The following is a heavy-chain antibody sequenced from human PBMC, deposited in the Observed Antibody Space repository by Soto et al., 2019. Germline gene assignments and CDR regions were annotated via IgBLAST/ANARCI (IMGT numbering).Heavy chain of an antibody. D-gene: IGHD2-15*01. CDR2: IITILGIA. J-gene: IGHJ3*02. CDR1: GGTFSSYT. Sequence: QVQLVQSGAEVKKPGSSVKVSCKASGGTFSSYTISWVRQAPGQGLEWMGRIITILGIANYAQKFQGRVTITADKSTRTAYMELSSLRYEDTAVYYCALRVVAGQLNDAFDIWGQGTMVTVSS. CDR3: ALRVVAGQLNDAFDI. V-gene: IGHV1-69*02.